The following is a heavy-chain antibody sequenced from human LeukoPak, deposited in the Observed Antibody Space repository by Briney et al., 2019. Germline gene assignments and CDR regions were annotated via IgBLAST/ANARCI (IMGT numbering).Heavy chain of an antibody. V-gene: IGHV4-59*01. D-gene: IGHD3-10*01. J-gene: IGHJ4*02. CDR2: IYYNGST. CDR1: GGSISSYY. Sequence: SETLSLTCTVSGGSISSYYWSWIRQPPGKGLEWIGYIYYNGSTNYNPSLKSRVTISVDTSKSHFSLKLSSVTAADTAVYYCARAGFGLAPLRGTPFDYWGQGTLVTVSS. CDR3: ARAGFGLAPLRGTPFDY.